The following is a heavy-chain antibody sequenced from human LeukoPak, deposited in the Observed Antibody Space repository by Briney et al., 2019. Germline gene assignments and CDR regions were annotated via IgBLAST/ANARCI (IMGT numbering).Heavy chain of an antibody. V-gene: IGHV3-23*01. D-gene: IGHD6-13*01. J-gene: IGHJ4*02. CDR2: ISGNGGNT. CDR1: GFTFISYA. CDR3: AKDIAAAGTYFDY. Sequence: GGSLRLSCAASGFTFISYAMNWVRQAPGKGLEWVSTISGNGGNTFYVDSVKGRFTISRDNSTNTLYLQMNNLRAEDTAIYYCAKDIAAAGTYFDYWGQGTLVTVPS.